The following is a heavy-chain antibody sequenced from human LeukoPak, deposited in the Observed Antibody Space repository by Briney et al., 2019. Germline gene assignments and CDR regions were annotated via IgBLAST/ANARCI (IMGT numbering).Heavy chain of an antibody. D-gene: IGHD3-3*01. V-gene: IGHV3-48*01. CDR3: ARDRDYDFWSGYSLQLDY. CDR2: ISSSGSTM. Sequence: GGSLRLSCAASGFNLGTYSMNWVRQAPGKGLEWVSYISSSGSTMYYADSVKGRFTISRDNARNSLYLQMNSLRAEDTAVYYCARDRDYDFWSGYSLQLDYWGQGTLGTVSS. CDR1: GFNLGTYS. J-gene: IGHJ4*02.